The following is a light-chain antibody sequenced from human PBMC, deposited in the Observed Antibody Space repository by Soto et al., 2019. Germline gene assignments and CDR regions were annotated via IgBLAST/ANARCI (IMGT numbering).Light chain of an antibody. J-gene: IGKJ2*01. Sequence: DIQKTQSPSSLSASVGDRVTITCRASQGISNYLAWYQQKPGKVPKLMIYAASGLQSGVPSRFIGSGSGTDFTLTISSLQPEDAATYYCQKDVNAPKTFGQGTKLEIK. CDR1: QGISNY. V-gene: IGKV1-27*01. CDR3: QKDVNAPKT. CDR2: AAS.